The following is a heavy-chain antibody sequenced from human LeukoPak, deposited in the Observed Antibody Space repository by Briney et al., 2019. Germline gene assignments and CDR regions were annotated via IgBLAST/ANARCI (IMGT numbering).Heavy chain of an antibody. CDR2: ISYDGSDK. V-gene: IGHV3-30*03. J-gene: IGHJ5*02. Sequence: PGGSLRLSCAASGFTFNSYGIHWVRQAPGKGLEWVAVISYDGSDKYYADSVKGRFTISRDNSKNTLYLQMSSLRAEATAVYYCARGGYENGFDPWGQGTLVTVSS. CDR3: ARGGYENGFDP. CDR1: GFTFNSYG. D-gene: IGHD2-15*01.